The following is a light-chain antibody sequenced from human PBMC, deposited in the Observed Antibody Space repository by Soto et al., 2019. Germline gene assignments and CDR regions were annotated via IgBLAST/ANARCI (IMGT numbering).Light chain of an antibody. CDR2: VAS. Sequence: EIVMTQSPATLSVSPGEKPTLSCRPSQGVGSNLAWYQQKPGQTPKLLIYVASTRATGIPARFSGSGSGTEFTLTISSLQSEDFAVYYCQQYNVWPLTFGGGTKVEFK. V-gene: IGKV3-15*01. CDR3: QQYNVWPLT. J-gene: IGKJ4*01. CDR1: QGVGSN.